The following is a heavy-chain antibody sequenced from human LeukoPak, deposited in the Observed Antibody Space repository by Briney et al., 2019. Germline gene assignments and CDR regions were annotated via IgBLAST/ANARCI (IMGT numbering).Heavy chain of an antibody. D-gene: IGHD5-18*01. CDR3: VRRGYNYGYDY. CDR1: GFTFSSYA. CDR2: ISSNGATT. Sequence: GGSLRLSCSASGFTFSSYAMHWVRQAPGKGLEYVSSISSNGATTYYAGSVKGRFTISRDNSKNSLCLQMSSLRAEDTAVYYCVRRGYNYGYDYWGQGTLVTVSS. J-gene: IGHJ4*02. V-gene: IGHV3-64D*06.